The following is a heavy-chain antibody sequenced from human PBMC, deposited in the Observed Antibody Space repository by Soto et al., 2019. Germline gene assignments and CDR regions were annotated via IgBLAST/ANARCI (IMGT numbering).Heavy chain of an antibody. Sequence: QPGGSLRLSCTVSGFTFGDYAMSWVRQAPGKGLEWVGFIRSKAYGGTTEYAASVKGRFTISRDDSKSIAYLQMNSLKTEDTAVYYCTRDSYYYDSSGYDRAFDIWGQGTMVTVSS. CDR2: IRSKAYGGTT. CDR3: TRDSYYYDSSGYDRAFDI. V-gene: IGHV3-49*04. J-gene: IGHJ3*02. CDR1: GFTFGDYA. D-gene: IGHD3-22*01.